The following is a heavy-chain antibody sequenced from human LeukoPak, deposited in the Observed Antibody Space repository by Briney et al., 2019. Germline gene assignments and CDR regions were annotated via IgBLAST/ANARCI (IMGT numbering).Heavy chain of an antibody. J-gene: IGHJ6*02. CDR1: GYTFTSYG. D-gene: IGHD3-10*01. CDR2: INPNSGGT. V-gene: IGHV1-2*02. Sequence: VASVKVSCRASGYTFTSYGISWVRQAPGQGLEWMGWINPNSGGTNYAQKFQGRVTMTRDTSISTAYMELSRLRSDDTAVYYCARSRHGSGSYYMDVWGQGTTVTVSS. CDR3: ARSRHGSGSYYMDV.